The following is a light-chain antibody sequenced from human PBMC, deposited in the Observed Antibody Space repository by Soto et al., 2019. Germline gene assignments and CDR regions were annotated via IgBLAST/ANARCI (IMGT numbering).Light chain of an antibody. CDR1: QRVTSN. J-gene: IGKJ2*01. Sequence: EIVMTQSPATLSVSPGERVTLSCRASQRVTSNLAWYQQKPGQAPRLLIYGASTRATGTPARFSGSGSGTEFTLTISSLQSEDFAVYYCQQYNNWLGTFGQGTKVDIK. CDR3: QQYNNWLGT. V-gene: IGKV3-15*01. CDR2: GAS.